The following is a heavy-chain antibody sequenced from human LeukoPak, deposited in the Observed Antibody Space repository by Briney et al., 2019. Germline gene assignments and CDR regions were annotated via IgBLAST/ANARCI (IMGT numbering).Heavy chain of an antibody. J-gene: IGHJ5*02. Sequence: PGGSLRLSCAASGFNLASYMLNWVRQAPGKGREWVSSISSTGSYIYYADSVKGRFTISRDNPGNVFYLQMDSLRAEDTAVYYCTRVAQSGPTGWFDPWGQGTLVTVSS. CDR1: GFNLASYM. V-gene: IGHV3-21*01. CDR3: TRVAQSGPTGWFDP. D-gene: IGHD1-1*01. CDR2: ISSTGSYI.